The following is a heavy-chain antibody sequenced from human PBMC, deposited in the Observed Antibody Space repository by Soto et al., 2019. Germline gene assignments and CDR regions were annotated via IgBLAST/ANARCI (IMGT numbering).Heavy chain of an antibody. Sequence: SETLSLTCTVSGGSISSSSYYWGWIRQPPGKGQEWIGSIYYSGSTYYNTSLKSRVTKSVDTSKNQISLKLSSVTAADTAVNYCARGYYDSSGYYLGIDYWGQGTLVTVS. D-gene: IGHD3-22*01. V-gene: IGHV4-39*01. CDR2: IYYSGST. J-gene: IGHJ4*02. CDR1: GGSISSSSYY. CDR3: ARGYYDSSGYYLGIDY.